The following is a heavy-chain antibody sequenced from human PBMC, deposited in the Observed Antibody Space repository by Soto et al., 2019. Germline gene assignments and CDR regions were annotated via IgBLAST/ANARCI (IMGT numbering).Heavy chain of an antibody. V-gene: IGHV4-34*01. CDR3: ARGRLFLTPSGLAITSFDY. Sequence: QVQLQQWGAGLLKPSETLSLTCAVYSGSFSGYYYSWIRQPPGKGLEWIGEITHGGSTTYSPSLKSRVTMSLDTSKNQFSLKMTSVTAADTAVYYCARGRLFLTPSGLAITSFDYWVQGSLFSVSS. D-gene: IGHD3-3*01. CDR2: ITHGGST. CDR1: SGSFSGYY. J-gene: IGHJ4*02.